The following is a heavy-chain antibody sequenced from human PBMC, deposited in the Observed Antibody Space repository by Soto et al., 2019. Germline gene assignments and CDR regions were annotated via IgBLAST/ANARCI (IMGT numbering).Heavy chain of an antibody. V-gene: IGHV4-31*03. J-gene: IGHJ5*02. CDR1: GGSISSGGYY. D-gene: IGHD6-6*01. CDR3: AREGGGIEAPSAT. Sequence: SETLSLTCTVSGGSISSGGYYWSWIRQHPGKGLEWIGYIYYSGSTYYNPSLKSRVTISVDTSKSQFSLKLSSVTAADTAVYYCAREGGGIEAPSATWGQGTLVTVSS. CDR2: IYYSGST.